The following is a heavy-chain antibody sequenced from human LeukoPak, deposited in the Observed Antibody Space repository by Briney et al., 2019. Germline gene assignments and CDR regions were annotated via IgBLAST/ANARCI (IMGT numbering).Heavy chain of an antibody. CDR2: IIPMFDTA. D-gene: IGHD2-2*01. J-gene: IGHJ4*02. V-gene: IGHV1-69*06. CDR1: GGTFSSYA. Sequence: GASVKVSCKASGGTFSSYAISWVRQAPGQGLEWMGGIIPMFDTANYAQKFQGRVTITADKSTSTAYMELSSLRSEDTDVYYCASVSAYCGSTSCYGTYYFDYWGQGTLVTVSS. CDR3: ASVSAYCGSTSCYGTYYFDY.